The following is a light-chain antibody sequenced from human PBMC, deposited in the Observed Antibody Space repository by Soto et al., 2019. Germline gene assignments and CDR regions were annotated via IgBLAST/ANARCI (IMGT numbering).Light chain of an antibody. J-gene: IGKJ1*01. V-gene: IGKV4-1*01. Sequence: DIVMTQSPDSLAVSLGVRATINCKSSQSVLYSPNNKNYLAWYQQKPGQPPKLLIYWASTRESGVPDRFSGSGSGTDFTLTISSLQAEDVAFYYCQQYHSAPQSFGQGTKVEIK. CDR2: WAS. CDR3: QQYHSAPQS. CDR1: QSVLYSPNNKNY.